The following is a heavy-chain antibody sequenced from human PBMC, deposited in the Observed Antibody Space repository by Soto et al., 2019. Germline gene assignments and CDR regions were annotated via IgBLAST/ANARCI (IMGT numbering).Heavy chain of an antibody. CDR1: GGTFSSYA. CDR2: IIPIFGTA. D-gene: IGHD6-13*01. V-gene: IGHV1-69*13. J-gene: IGHJ6*02. Sequence: SVKVSCKASGGTFSSYAISWVRQAPGQGLEWMGGIIPIFGTANYAQKFQGRVTITADESTSTAYMELSSLRSEDTAAYYCARDLIPTAALYCYYGMDVWGQATTVTVS. CDR3: ARDLIPTAALYCYYGMDV.